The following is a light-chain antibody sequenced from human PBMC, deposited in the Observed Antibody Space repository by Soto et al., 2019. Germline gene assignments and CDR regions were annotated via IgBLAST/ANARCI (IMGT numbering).Light chain of an antibody. CDR2: GAS. V-gene: IGKV3-20*01. Sequence: EIVLTQSPGTLSLSPGERVTLSCRASQSVSSSYLAWYQQKPGQAPRLLIYGASSRATGIPDRFSGSGSGTDFTLTISRLEPEDFAVYYCQQYGSSFSWTFGQGTKVDI. CDR1: QSVSSSY. CDR3: QQYGSSFSWT. J-gene: IGKJ1*01.